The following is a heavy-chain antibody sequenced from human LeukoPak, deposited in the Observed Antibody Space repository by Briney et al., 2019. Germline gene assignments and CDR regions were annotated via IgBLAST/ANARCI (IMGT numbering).Heavy chain of an antibody. CDR2: MNPNSGNT. D-gene: IGHD2-2*01. CDR1: GYTFTSYD. Sequence: ASVKVSCKASGYTFTSYDINWVRQATGQGLEWMGWMNPNSGNTGHAQKFQGRVTMTRNTSISTAYMELSSLRSEDTAVYYCARGPIVVVPAASPDWFDPWGQGTLVTVSS. J-gene: IGHJ5*02. V-gene: IGHV1-8*01. CDR3: ARGPIVVVPAASPDWFDP.